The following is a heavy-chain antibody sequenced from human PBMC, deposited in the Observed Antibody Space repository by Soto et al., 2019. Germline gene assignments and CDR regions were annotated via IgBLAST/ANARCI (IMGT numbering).Heavy chain of an antibody. V-gene: IGHV1-2*02. D-gene: IGHD6-13*01. CDR2: INPNSGGT. Sequence: RASVKVSCKASGYTFTGYYMHWVRQAPGQGLEWMGWINPNSGGTNYAQKFQGRVTMTRDTSISTAYMELSRLRSDDTAVYYCARDLRYSSSCPEYWGQGTLVTVSS. CDR3: ARDLRYSSSCPEY. J-gene: IGHJ4*02. CDR1: GYTFTGYY.